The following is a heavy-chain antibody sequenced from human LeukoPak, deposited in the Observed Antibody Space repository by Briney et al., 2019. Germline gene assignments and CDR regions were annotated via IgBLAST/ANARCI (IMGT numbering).Heavy chain of an antibody. CDR2: IYPGDSAT. D-gene: IGHD6-13*01. Sequence: RGESLKISCKGSGYSFTSYWIAWVRQMPGKGLEWMGIIYPGDSATRYSPSFQGQVTISADNSINTAYLQWNSLKASDTAMYYCARHHTPRSSSWFGGSYGMDVWGQGTTVTVSS. J-gene: IGHJ6*02. CDR3: ARHHTPRSSSWFGGSYGMDV. V-gene: IGHV5-51*01. CDR1: GYSFTSYW.